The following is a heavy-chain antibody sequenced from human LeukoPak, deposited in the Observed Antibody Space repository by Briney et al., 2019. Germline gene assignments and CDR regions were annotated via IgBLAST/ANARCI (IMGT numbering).Heavy chain of an antibody. Sequence: ASVKVSCKASGGTFSSYAISWAGPAPGQGLEWMGRIIPIFGTANYAQKFQGRVTITADKSTGTAYMELSSLRSEDTAVYYCARDSRYDWEDYWGQGTLVTVSS. V-gene: IGHV1-69*06. CDR1: GGTFSSYA. CDR3: ARDSRYDWEDY. D-gene: IGHD5-12*01. CDR2: IIPIFGTA. J-gene: IGHJ4*02.